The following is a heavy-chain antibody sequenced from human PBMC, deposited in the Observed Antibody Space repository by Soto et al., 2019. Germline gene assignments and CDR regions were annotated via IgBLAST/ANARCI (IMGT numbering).Heavy chain of an antibody. CDR3: ARDKAAVAGNLDY. J-gene: IGHJ4*02. V-gene: IGHV3-30-3*01. D-gene: IGHD6-19*01. CDR1: GFTFSSYA. Sequence: QVQLVESGGGVVQPGRSLRLSCAASGFTFSSYAMHWVRQAPGKGLEWVAVISYDGSNKYYADSVKGRFTISRDNSKNTLDLQMNSLRAEDTAVYYCARDKAAVAGNLDYWGQGTLVTVSS. CDR2: ISYDGSNK.